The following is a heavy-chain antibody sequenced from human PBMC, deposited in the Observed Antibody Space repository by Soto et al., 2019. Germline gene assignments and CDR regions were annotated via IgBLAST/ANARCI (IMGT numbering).Heavy chain of an antibody. CDR3: ATDTDYDV. CDR2: ILPVSAAP. D-gene: IGHD3-16*01. Sequence: SSVNLSCKTSRGTLNNYAFNCVRQAPGQGLEWMGGILPVSAAPDYAQKFQGRVSITADQSTSTVYMELFRLKSDDTAVYFCATDTDYDV. CDR1: RGTLNNYA. V-gene: IGHV1-69*13. J-gene: IGHJ3*01.